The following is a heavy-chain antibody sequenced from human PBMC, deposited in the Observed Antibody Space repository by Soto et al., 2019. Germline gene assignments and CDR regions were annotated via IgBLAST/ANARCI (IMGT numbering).Heavy chain of an antibody. Sequence: SETLSLTCNVSGDSLHSGAYYWTRIRQSPGRGLEWIGHIYHTGSTNYNPSLRSRLTISLDTSKNHFSLTLRSVNAVDTGVYYCAKSRGGDGYSHWGQGTLVTVSS. V-gene: IGHV4-61*03. CDR1: GDSLHSGAYY. CDR3: AKSRGGDGYSH. J-gene: IGHJ4*02. D-gene: IGHD2-15*01. CDR2: IYHTGST.